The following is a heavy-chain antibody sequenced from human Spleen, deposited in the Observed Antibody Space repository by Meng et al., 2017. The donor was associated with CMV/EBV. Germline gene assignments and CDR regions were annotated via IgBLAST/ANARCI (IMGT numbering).Heavy chain of an antibody. CDR3: ARDRLPTVYRGLDY. CDR1: GFTFSSYE. Sequence: GGSLRLSCAASGFTFSSYEMNWVRQAPGKGLEWVANINQDGSEKYYVDSVKGRFTISRDNAKNSLYLEMNGLRGEDTAVYYCARDRLPTVYRGLDYWGRGMLVTVSS. J-gene: IGHJ4*02. V-gene: IGHV3-7*01. D-gene: IGHD1-26*01. CDR2: INQDGSEK.